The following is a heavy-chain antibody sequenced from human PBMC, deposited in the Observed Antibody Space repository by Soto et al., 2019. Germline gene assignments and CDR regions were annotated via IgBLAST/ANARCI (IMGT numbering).Heavy chain of an antibody. CDR2: IYYSGST. CDR1: GGSISSYY. J-gene: IGHJ5*02. Sequence: QVQLQESGPGLVKPSETLSLTCTVSGGSISSYYWSWIRQPPGKGLEWIGYIYYSGSTNYNPSLKSRVTISVDTSKNQFSLKLSSVTAADTAVYYCARAINYGDYVVVGWFDPWGQGTLVTVSS. D-gene: IGHD4-17*01. V-gene: IGHV4-59*01. CDR3: ARAINYGDYVVVGWFDP.